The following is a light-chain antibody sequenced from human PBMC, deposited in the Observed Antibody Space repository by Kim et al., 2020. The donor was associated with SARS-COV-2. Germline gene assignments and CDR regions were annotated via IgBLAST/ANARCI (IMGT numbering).Light chain of an antibody. J-gene: IGKJ4*01. V-gene: IGKV3-11*01. CDR3: QKRSNWRT. Sequence: EIVLTQSPATLSLSPGERATLSCRASQSVSSYLAWYQQKPGQAPRLLIYDASNRATGIPARFSGSGSGTDFTLTISSLEPEDFAVYYWQKRSNWRTFGGGTKVDIK. CDR1: QSVSSY. CDR2: DAS.